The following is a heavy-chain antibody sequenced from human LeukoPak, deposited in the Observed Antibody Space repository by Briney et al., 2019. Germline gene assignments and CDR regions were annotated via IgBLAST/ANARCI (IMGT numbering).Heavy chain of an antibody. D-gene: IGHD5-24*01. CDR1: GYTFTSYG. Sequence: GASVKVSCKASGYTFTSYGISWVRQAPGQGLEWMGIINPSGGSTTYAQKFQGRVTMTRDTSTSTAYMELRSLRSDDTAFYYCARGTMRDGHWGQGTLVTVSA. V-gene: IGHV1-46*01. CDR2: INPSGGST. CDR3: ARGTMRDGH. J-gene: IGHJ4*02.